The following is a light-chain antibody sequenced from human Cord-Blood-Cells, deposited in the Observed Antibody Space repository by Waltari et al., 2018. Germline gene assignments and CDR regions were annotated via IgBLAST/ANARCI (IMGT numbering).Light chain of an antibody. J-gene: IGKJ1*01. CDR2: AAS. V-gene: IGKV1-39*01. Sequence: DIQMTQSPSSLSASVGDRVTITCRASQSISSYLNWYQQKPGKAPKLLIYAASSLQSGVPSRFSGSGSGTDFTLTISSLQPEDFATYYCQQSYSTHWTFGQGTKVEFK. CDR3: QQSYSTHWT. CDR1: QSISSY.